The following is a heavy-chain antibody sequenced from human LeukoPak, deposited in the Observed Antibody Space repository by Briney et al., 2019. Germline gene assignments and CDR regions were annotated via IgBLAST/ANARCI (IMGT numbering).Heavy chain of an antibody. Sequence: PGGSLRLSCAASGFTFSSYGMHWVRQAPGKGLEWVAVIWYDGSNKYYADSVKGRFTISRDNSKTTLYLQMNSLRAEDTAVYYCARDRAVRTGYFDYWGQGTLVTVSS. J-gene: IGHJ4*02. CDR3: ARDRAVRTGYFDY. V-gene: IGHV3-33*01. CDR1: GFTFSSYG. D-gene: IGHD3-10*01. CDR2: IWYDGSNK.